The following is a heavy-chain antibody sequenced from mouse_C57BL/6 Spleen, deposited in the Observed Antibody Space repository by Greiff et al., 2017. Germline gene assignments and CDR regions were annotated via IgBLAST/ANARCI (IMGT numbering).Heavy chain of an antibody. CDR1: GYTFTDYY. Sequence: VQLQQSGPELVKPGASVKISCKASGYTFTDYYMNWVKQSHGKSLEWIGDINPNNGGTSYNQKFKGKATLTVAKSSSTAYMELRSLTSEDSAVYYCANYYGSSHWYFDVWGTGTTVTVSS. CDR2: INPNNGGT. CDR3: ANYYGSSHWYFDV. V-gene: IGHV1-26*01. D-gene: IGHD1-1*01. J-gene: IGHJ1*03.